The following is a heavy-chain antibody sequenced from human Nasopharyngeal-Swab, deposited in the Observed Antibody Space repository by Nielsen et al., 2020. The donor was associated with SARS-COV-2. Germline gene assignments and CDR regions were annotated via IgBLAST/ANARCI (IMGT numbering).Heavy chain of an antibody. J-gene: IGHJ6*02. CDR2: INTGNGNT. CDR3: ARRLLSSTYYYYYALDV. V-gene: IGHV1-3*04. D-gene: IGHD2/OR15-2a*01. Sequence: WVRQAPGQRLEWMGWINTGNGNTKYSQRFQARVTITRDTSANTAYMELGSLRSEDTAVYYCARRLLSSTYYYYYALDVWGQGTTVTVSS.